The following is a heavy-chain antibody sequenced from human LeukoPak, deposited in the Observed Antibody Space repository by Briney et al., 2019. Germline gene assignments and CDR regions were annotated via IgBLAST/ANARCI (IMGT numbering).Heavy chain of an antibody. Sequence: SETLSLTCTVSGGSISSGGYYWSWIRQHPGKGLEWIGYIYYSGSTNYNPSLKSRVTISVDTSKNQFSLKLSSVTAADTAVYYCARATSFGVVTPFGYWGQGTLVTVSS. CDR2: IYYSGST. D-gene: IGHD3-3*01. V-gene: IGHV4-61*08. CDR1: GGSISSGGYY. J-gene: IGHJ4*02. CDR3: ARATSFGVVTPFGY.